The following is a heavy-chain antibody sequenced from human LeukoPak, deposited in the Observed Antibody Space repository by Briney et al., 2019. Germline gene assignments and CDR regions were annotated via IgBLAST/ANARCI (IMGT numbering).Heavy chain of an antibody. V-gene: IGHV1-18*01. CDR2: ISAYNGNT. J-gene: IGHJ4*02. Sequence: ASVKVSCKASGYSFDSHGISWVRQAPGQGLEWMGWISAYNGNTNYAQNLEGRVRDTSRGTYYAQKFQGRVTMTTDTSTSTAYMELRSLRSDDTAVYYCARAFRGGLTHFDYWGQGTLVTVSS. D-gene: IGHD5-24*01. CDR1: GYSFDSHG. CDR3: ARAFRGGLTHFDY.